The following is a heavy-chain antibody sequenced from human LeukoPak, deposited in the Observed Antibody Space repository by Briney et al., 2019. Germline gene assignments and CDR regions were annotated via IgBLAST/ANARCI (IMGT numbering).Heavy chain of an antibody. D-gene: IGHD6-6*01. J-gene: IGHJ3*02. CDR1: GGSISSSSYY. CDR2: IYYSGST. CDR3: ARHEAPNLPSDAFDI. Sequence: SETLSLTCTVSGGSISSSSYYWGWIRQPPGKGLEWIGSIYYSGSTYYNPSLKSRVTISVDTSKNQFSLKLSSVTAADTAVYYCARHEAPNLPSDAFDIWGQGTMVTVSS. V-gene: IGHV4-39*01.